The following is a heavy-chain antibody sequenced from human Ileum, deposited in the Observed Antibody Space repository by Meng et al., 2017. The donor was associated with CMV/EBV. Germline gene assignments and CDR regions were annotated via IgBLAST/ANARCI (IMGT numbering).Heavy chain of an antibody. CDR3: TSEPPGE. V-gene: IGHV4-61*02. Sequence: HKPGPGVGNPYQTLPLTWFAVGGAVKSGNYYWGWVRQPAGKGLEWIGRIYTNGRAGYNPSLKSRVTISMDTSDNQFSLTLNSVTAADTAVYYCTSEPPGEWGRGTLVTVSS. J-gene: IGHJ4*02. CDR2: IYTNGRA. CDR1: GGAVKSGNYY. D-gene: IGHD1-14*01.